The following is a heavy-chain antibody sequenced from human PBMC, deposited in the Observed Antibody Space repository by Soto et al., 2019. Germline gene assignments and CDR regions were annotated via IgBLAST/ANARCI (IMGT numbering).Heavy chain of an antibody. V-gene: IGHV3-30-3*01. CDR2: ISYDGSNK. Sequence: QVQLVESGGGVVQPGRSLRLSCAASGFTFSSYAMHWVRQAPGKGLEWVAVISYDGSNKYYADSVKGRFTISRDNSKNTLYLQMNSLRAEDTVVYYCARDELGYCTNGVCWYYYYYGMDVWGQGTTVTVSS. D-gene: IGHD2-8*01. J-gene: IGHJ6*02. CDR1: GFTFSSYA. CDR3: ARDELGYCTNGVCWYYYYYGMDV.